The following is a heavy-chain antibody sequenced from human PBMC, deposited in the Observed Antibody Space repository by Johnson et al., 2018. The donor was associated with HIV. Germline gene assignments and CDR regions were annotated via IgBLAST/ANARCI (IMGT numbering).Heavy chain of an antibody. CDR2: ISYDGSNK. D-gene: IGHD3-22*01. V-gene: IGHV3-30*03. CDR3: ITGGMIVVGDAFDI. Sequence: QVQLVESGGGVVQPGRSLRLSCAASGFTFSSYGMHWVRQAPGKGLEWVAVISYDGSNKYYADSVKGRFTISRDNSNNTLYLQMNSLKTEDTAVYYCITGGMIVVGDAFDIWGQGTMVTVSS. CDR1: GFTFSSYG. J-gene: IGHJ3*02.